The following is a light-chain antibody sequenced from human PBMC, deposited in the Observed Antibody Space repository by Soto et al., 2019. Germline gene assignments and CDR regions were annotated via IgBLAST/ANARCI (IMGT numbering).Light chain of an antibody. CDR3: QQFYNYPRT. CDR2: DAS. Sequence: AIRMTQSPSSFSASTGDRVSITCRATQDIGTYLAWYQQIPGKAPKLLIYDASTLQTGVPSRFRGSGSGTDFTLTISYLQSEDFATYYCQQFYNYPRTFGQGTKVDIK. J-gene: IGKJ1*01. V-gene: IGKV1-8*01. CDR1: QDIGTY.